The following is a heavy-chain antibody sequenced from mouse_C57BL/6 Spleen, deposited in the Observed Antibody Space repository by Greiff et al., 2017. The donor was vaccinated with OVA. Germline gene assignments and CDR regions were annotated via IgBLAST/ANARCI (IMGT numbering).Heavy chain of an antibody. CDR1: GYTFTSYW. V-gene: IGHV1-64*01. D-gene: IGHD1-1*01. Sequence: QVQLQQPGAELVKPGASVKLSCKASGYTFTSYWMHWVKQRPGQGLEWIGMIHPNSGSTNYNEKFKSKATLTVDKSSSTAYMQLSSLTSEDSAVYYCARDYGSGGFAYWGQGTLVTVSA. CDR3: ARDYGSGGFAY. J-gene: IGHJ3*01. CDR2: IHPNSGST.